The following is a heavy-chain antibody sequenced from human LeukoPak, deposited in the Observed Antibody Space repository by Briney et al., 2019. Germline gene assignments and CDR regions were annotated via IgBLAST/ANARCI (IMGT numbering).Heavy chain of an antibody. CDR3: ARGPYGDYVDAFDI. D-gene: IGHD4-17*01. CDR2: ITSSSSTI. Sequence: GGSLRLSCAASGFTFSTYTMNWVRQAPGKGLEWLSYITSSSSTIYYADSVKGQFTISRDNAKNSLYLQMNSLRDEDTAVYYCARGPYGDYVDAFDIWGQGTMVTVSS. CDR1: GFTFSTYT. J-gene: IGHJ3*02. V-gene: IGHV3-48*02.